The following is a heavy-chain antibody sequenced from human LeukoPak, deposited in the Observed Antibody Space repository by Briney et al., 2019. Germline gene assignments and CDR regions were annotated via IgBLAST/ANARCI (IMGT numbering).Heavy chain of an antibody. V-gene: IGHV3-66*02. CDR3: ARARGRWLLDY. J-gene: IGHJ4*02. CDR2: IYSGGST. Sequence: GGSLRLSCAASGFTVSSNYMSWVRQAPGKGLEWVSVIYSGGSTYYADSVKGRFTISRDNSKNTLYLQMNSLRAEDAAVYYCARARGRWLLDYWGQGTLVTVSS. D-gene: IGHD5-24*01. CDR1: GFTVSSNY.